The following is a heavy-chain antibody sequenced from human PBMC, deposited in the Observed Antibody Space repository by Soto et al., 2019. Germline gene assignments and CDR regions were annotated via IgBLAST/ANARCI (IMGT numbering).Heavy chain of an antibody. V-gene: IGHV3-33*06. Sequence: QVQLVESGGGVVQPGRSLRLSCAASGFTFSSYGMHWVRRAPGKELEWVAVIWYDGGYEYYADSVKGRFTISRDNSKNTLYLQMKSLRDEDTAGDYCAKDDVSATGGRRAFDYWGQGTLVTVSS. J-gene: IGHJ4*02. CDR3: AKDDVSATGGRRAFDY. CDR2: IWYDGGYE. D-gene: IGHD2-15*01. CDR1: GFTFSSYG.